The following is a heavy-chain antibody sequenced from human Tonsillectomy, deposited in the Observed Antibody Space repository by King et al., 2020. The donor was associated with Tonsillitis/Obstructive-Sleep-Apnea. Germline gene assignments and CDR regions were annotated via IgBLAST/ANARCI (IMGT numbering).Heavy chain of an antibody. D-gene: IGHD6-19*01. CDR3: AREGSTGWYDY. CDR1: GGSFSGYY. J-gene: IGHJ4*02. V-gene: IGHV4-34*12. CDR2: IVHSGST. Sequence: VQLQQWGAGLLKPSETLSLTCAVYGGSFSGYYWSWIRQPPGKGREWIGEIVHSGSTNYNPSLKSRVTISVDTSTNQLSLKLSSVTAADTAVYYCAREGSTGWYDYWGQGTLVTVSS.